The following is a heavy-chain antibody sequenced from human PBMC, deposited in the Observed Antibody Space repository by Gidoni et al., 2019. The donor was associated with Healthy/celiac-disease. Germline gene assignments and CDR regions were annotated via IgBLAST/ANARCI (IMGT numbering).Heavy chain of an antibody. CDR2: IYYSGST. J-gene: IGHJ4*02. CDR1: GGSISSSSYY. V-gene: IGHV4-39*01. CDR3: ARRDYYDSSGYLH. D-gene: IGHD3-22*01. Sequence: QLQLQESGPGLVKPSETLSLTCTVSGGSISSSSYYWGWIRQPPGKGLEWIGSIYYSGSTYYNPSLKSRVTISVDTSKNQFSLKLSSVTAADTAVYYCARRDYYDSSGYLHWGQGTLVTVSS.